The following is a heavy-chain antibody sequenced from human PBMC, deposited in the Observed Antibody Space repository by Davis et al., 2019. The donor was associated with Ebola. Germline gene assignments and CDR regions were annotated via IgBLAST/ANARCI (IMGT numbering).Heavy chain of an antibody. CDR3: ASGTYYGSGSYIDY. V-gene: IGHV1-46*01. CDR2: VNPSGGST. D-gene: IGHD3-10*01. Sequence: AASVKVSCKAFGYTFTSYYIHWVRQVPGQGLEWMGIVNPSGGSTTYAQKFQGRVTMTRDTSTSTVYMELSSLRSEDTAVYYCASGTYYGSGSYIDYWGQGTLVTVSS. J-gene: IGHJ4*02. CDR1: GYTFTSYY.